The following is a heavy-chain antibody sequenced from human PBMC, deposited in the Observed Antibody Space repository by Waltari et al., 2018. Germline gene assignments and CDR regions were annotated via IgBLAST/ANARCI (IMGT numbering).Heavy chain of an antibody. CDR1: GFSFSSHD. CDR2: ISGRGTKT. CDR3: ARRFCTGGSCYGYALDV. D-gene: IGHD2-15*01. V-gene: IGHV3-23*01. Sequence: EVQLLESGGGLVQPGGSLRLSCAASGFSFSSHDMSWVRQAPGMGLEGVGLISGRGTKTYYTDSGKGRLTIARDNSKNTLYLQMNSLGGEDTAVYFCARRFCTGGSCYGYALDVWGQGTTVTVSS. J-gene: IGHJ6*02.